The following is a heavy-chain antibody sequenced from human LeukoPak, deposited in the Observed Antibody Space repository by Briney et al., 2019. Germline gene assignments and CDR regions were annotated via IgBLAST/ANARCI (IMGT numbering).Heavy chain of an antibody. CDR3: ARVLLTGYYYDY. Sequence: GGSLRLSCAASGFTFSNYAMHWVRQAPRMGLEYVSAINANGGGTYYADSVKGRFTISRDNSKSTLYLQLGSLRAEDMAVYFCARVLLTGYYYDYWGQGTLVTVSS. CDR1: GFTFSNYA. CDR2: INANGGGT. D-gene: IGHD3-9*01. J-gene: IGHJ4*02. V-gene: IGHV3-64*02.